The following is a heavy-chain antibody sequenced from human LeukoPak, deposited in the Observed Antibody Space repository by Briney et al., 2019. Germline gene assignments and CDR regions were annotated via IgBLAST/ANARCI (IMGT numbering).Heavy chain of an antibody. J-gene: IGHJ4*02. D-gene: IGHD3-22*01. CDR3: ASSFDYDSSFDY. CDR1: GFTFSDYY. CDR2: ISSSGSTI. Sequence: PGGSLRLSCAASGFTFSDYYMSCIRQAPGKGLEWVSYISSSGSTIYYADSVKGRFTISRDNAKNSLYLQMNSLRAKDTAVYYCASSFDYDSSFDYWGQGTLVTVSS. V-gene: IGHV3-11*04.